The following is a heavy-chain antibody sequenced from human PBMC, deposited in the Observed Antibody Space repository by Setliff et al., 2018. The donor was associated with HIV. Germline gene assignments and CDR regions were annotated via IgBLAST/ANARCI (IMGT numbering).Heavy chain of an antibody. CDR1: GGSISSSNW. J-gene: IGHJ5*01. D-gene: IGHD1-7*01. Sequence: SETLSLTCAVSGGSISSSNWWSWVRQPPGKGLEWIGEIYLSRSTDYNPSLKRRVTISVDTSKNQFSLKLNSVTAADTAVYYCARVRLELRQYWFDSWGQGSPVTVSS. CDR3: ARVRLELRQYWFDS. CDR2: IYLSRST. V-gene: IGHV4-4*02.